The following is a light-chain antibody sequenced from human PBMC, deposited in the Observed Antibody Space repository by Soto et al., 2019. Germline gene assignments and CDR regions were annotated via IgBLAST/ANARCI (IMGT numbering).Light chain of an antibody. V-gene: IGLV2-8*01. CDR1: SSDIGAYNY. CDR3: SSYGRNNYYVI. Sequence: QSALTQPPSASGSPGQSVTISCSGTSSDIGAYNYVSWYQQHPGKAPKLLISEVTKRPSGVPDRFSGSKSGNTASLTVSGLQGDDEADYYCSSYGRNNYYVIFGGGTKLTVL. CDR2: EVT. J-gene: IGLJ2*01.